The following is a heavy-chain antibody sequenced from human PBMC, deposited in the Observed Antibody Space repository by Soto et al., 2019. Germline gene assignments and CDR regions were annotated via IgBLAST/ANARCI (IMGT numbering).Heavy chain of an antibody. CDR1: GFPFSTSN. J-gene: IGHJ5*02. D-gene: IGHD3-16*01. V-gene: IGHV3-21*01. CDR3: ARGVLPISSTSWFDP. Sequence: EVQLVESGGGLVNPGGSLRLSCVVSGFPFSTSNMNWVRQAPGKGLEWVSFISRSSTYIYYADSVKGRFTISRDDAENSLFLQMNCLRAEDTAVYYCARGVLPISSTSWFDPWGQGTLVTVSS. CDR2: ISRSSTYI.